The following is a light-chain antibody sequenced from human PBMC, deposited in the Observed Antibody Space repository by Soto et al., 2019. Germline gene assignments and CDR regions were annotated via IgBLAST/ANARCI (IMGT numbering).Light chain of an antibody. V-gene: IGLV6-57*04. Sequence: NFMLTQPHSVSESPGKTLSISCTRSNGSIANNYVQWYQQRPGSAPTTVIYENNQRLSGVPDRFSGSTDGSSNSASLTISGLQTEDDADYNCQSYDSDFVVFGGGTKVNVL. J-gene: IGLJ2*01. CDR1: NGSIANNY. CDR3: QSYDSDFVV. CDR2: ENN.